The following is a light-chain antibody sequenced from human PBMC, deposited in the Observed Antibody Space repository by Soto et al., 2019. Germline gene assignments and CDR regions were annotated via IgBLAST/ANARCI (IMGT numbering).Light chain of an antibody. J-gene: IGKJ2*01. CDR2: GAS. CDR3: QQYGSSPYT. CDR1: QSVRNSY. V-gene: IGKV3-20*01. Sequence: EILLTQSPGTLSLSPGERATLSCRASQSVRNSYLAWYQQTPGQAPRLLIYGASGRATGIPDRFSGSGSGTDFTLTISRLETEDFAVYYCQQYGSSPYTFGPGTKLEI.